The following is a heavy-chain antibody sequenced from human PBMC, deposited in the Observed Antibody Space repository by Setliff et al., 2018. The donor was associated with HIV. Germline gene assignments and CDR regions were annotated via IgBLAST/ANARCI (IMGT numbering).Heavy chain of an antibody. V-gene: IGHV1-69*06. J-gene: IGHJ3*02. CDR3: ARGGFWSGVLYAFDI. CDR1: GGTFNRYA. D-gene: IGHD3-3*01. CDR2: IIPIFDTT. Sequence: SVKVSCKASGGTFNRYAVSWVRQAPGQGLEWMGRIIPIFDTTNYAQDFQGRVTITADKSTGTAYMELSSLKSEDTGVYYCARGGFWSGVLYAFDIWGQGTMVTVSS.